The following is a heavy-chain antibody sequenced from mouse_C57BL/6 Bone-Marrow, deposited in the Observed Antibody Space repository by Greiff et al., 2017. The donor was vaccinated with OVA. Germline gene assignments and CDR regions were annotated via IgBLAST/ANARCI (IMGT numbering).Heavy chain of an antibody. CDR3: ARPLNCQGDY. CDR2: INPYNGGT. CDR1: GYTFTDYY. Sequence: VQLQQSGPVLVKPGASVKMSCKASGYTFTDYYMNWVKQSHGKSLEWIGVINPYNGGTSYNQKFKGKATLTVDKSSSTAYMELNSLTSEDSAVYYCARPLNCQGDYWGQGTTLTVSS. V-gene: IGHV1-19*01. J-gene: IGHJ2*01. D-gene: IGHD4-1*02.